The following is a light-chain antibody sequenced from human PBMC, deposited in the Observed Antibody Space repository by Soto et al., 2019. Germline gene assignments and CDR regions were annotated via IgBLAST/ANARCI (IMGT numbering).Light chain of an antibody. CDR3: QQYFDWPPLT. CDR1: QSVRRN. CDR2: DAS. V-gene: IGKV3-15*01. J-gene: IGKJ4*01. Sequence: EIVLTQSPATLSVSPGERVTLSCRASQSVRRNLAWYQQKPGQAPRLLIFDASTRATNMPARFSGSGSGTEFTLTISSLQSEDFAVYYCQQYFDWPPLTFGGGTKVDIK.